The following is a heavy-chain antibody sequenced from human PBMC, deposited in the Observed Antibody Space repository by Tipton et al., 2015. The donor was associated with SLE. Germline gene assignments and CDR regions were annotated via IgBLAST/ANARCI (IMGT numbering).Heavy chain of an antibody. Sequence: TLSLTCTIYGGSTSNYYWSWLRQPPGKRLEWTGSVSYSGSTNYDSSLKSRLTMSVDTSKNQFFLNLSSVTAADTAVYYCSRFRGGRNYFDYWGQGIPVTVSS. J-gene: IGHJ4*02. CDR1: GGSTSNYY. CDR3: SRFRGGRNYFDY. D-gene: IGHD1-1*01. V-gene: IGHV4-59*01. CDR2: VSYSGST.